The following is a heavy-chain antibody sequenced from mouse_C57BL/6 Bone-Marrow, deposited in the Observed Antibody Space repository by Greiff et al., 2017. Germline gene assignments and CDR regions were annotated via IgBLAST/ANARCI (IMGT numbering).Heavy chain of an antibody. D-gene: IGHD2-2*01. CDR1: GYTFTSYG. Sequence: QVQLQQSGAELARPGASVKLSCKASGYTFTSYGISWVKQRTGQGLEWIGEIYPRSGNTYYNEKFKGKATLTADKSSSPAYMELRSRTSEDLAVYFYARGWYLLWLRRGFDYWGQGTTLPVSS. V-gene: IGHV1-81*01. CDR2: IYPRSGNT. CDR3: ARGWYLLWLRRGFDY. J-gene: IGHJ2*01.